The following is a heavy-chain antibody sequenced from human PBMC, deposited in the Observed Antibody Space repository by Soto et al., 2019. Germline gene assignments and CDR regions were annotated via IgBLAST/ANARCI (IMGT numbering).Heavy chain of an antibody. CDR1: GCSMISSTG. CDR3: ARNWNWFDH. D-gene: IGHD1-1*01. CDR2: IYHGGNT. V-gene: IGHV4-4*02. J-gene: IGHJ5*02. Sequence: XETLSLTCAVSGCSMISSTGWSWVRQPPGKGLEWIGEIYHGGNTNYNPSLKSRITISVDKSKNQFSLRLSSVTAADTAIYYCARNWNWFDHWGQGILVTVSS.